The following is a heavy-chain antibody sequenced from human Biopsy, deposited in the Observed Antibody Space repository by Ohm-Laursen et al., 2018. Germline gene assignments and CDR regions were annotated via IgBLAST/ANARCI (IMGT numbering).Heavy chain of an antibody. CDR1: GFSCSDYH. D-gene: IGHD4-23*01. V-gene: IGHV3-11*01. CDR2: ISGGGTI. J-gene: IGHJ6*02. Sequence: SLRLSCAASGFSCSDYHMRWIRQAPGRGLEWVSYISGGGTIYYGDSMKGRVTISRDNAKNSLYLQMHSLRAEDTAVYYCARDTRWSPYSMDVWGQGTTVTVS. CDR3: ARDTRWSPYSMDV.